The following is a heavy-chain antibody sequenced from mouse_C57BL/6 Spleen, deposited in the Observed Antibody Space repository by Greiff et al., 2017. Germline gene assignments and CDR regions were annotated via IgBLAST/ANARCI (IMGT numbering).Heavy chain of an antibody. CDR2: IYPGSGNT. J-gene: IGHJ3*01. D-gene: IGHD2-4*01. V-gene: IGHV1-76*01. CDR3: ARSRDYDYEGFAY. CDR1: GYTFTDYY. Sequence: VQLQQSGAELVRPGASVKLSCKASGYTFTDYYINWVKQRPGQGLEWIARIYPGSGNTKYNEKFKGKATLTADTSSSTAYMQLSSLTSEDSAVYYCARSRDYDYEGFAYWGQGTLVTVSA.